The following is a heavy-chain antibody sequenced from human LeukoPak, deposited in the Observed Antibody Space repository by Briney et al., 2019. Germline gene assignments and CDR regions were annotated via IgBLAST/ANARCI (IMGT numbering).Heavy chain of an antibody. CDR1: GGSISSYY. CDR3: ARRTSSGWFDY. CDR2: IYTSGST. J-gene: IGHJ4*02. V-gene: IGHV4-4*09. D-gene: IGHD6-19*01. Sequence: SETLSLTCTVSGGSISSYYWSWIRQPPGKGLEWIGYIYTSGSTNYNPSLKSRVTISVDTSKNQFSLKLSSVTAADTAVYYCARRTSSGWFDYWGQGTLVTVSS.